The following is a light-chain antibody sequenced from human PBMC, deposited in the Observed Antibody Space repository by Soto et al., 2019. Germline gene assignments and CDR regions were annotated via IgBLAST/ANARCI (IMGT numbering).Light chain of an antibody. CDR3: QQYGISPYT. Sequence: EIVLTQSPGTLSLSPGERATLSCRASQSVTSDYLAWYQQKPGQAPRLLIYGADSRATGIPDRFSGSGSGTDFTLSISRLEPEDFAVYYCQQYGISPYTFGQGTKLEIK. V-gene: IGKV3-20*01. CDR2: GAD. J-gene: IGKJ2*01. CDR1: QSVTSDY.